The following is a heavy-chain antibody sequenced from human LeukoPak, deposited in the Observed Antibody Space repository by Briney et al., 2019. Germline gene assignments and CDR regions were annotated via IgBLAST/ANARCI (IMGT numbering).Heavy chain of an antibody. CDR1: GFTFSSYW. V-gene: IGHV3-7*01. D-gene: IGHD2-15*01. CDR2: IKQDGSEK. CDR3: AREDCSGGSCYSGFADY. Sequence: GGSLRLSCAASGFTFSSYWMSWVRQAPGKGLEWVANIKQDGSEKYYVDSVKGRFTISRDNAKKSLYLQMHSLRAEDTAVYYCAREDCSGGSCYSGFADYWGQGTLVTVSS. J-gene: IGHJ4*02.